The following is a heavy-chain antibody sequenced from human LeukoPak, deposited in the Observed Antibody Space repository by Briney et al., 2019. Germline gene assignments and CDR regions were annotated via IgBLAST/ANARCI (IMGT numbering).Heavy chain of an antibody. CDR1: GGSFSGYY. V-gene: IGHV4-34*01. CDR3: ARQRGSPMVVSSRSIDY. Sequence: PSETLSLTCAVYGGSFSGYYWSWIRQPPGKGLEWIGEINHSGSTNYNPSLKSRVTISVDTSKNQFSLKLSSVTAADTAVYYCARQRGSPMVVSSRSIDYWGQGTLVTVSS. J-gene: IGHJ4*02. CDR2: INHSGST. D-gene: IGHD2-15*01.